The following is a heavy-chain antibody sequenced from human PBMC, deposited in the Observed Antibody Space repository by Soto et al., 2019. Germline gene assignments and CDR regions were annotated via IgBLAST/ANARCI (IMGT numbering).Heavy chain of an antibody. CDR1: GYTFTSYA. Sequence: ASVKVSCKASGYTFTSYAMHWVRQAPGQRLEWMGWINAGNGNTKYSQKFQGRVTITRDTSTSTVYMELSSLRSEDTAVYYCARDLQSIYGMDVWGQGTTVTVSS. CDR3: ARDLQSIYGMDV. CDR2: INAGNGNT. D-gene: IGHD6-6*01. V-gene: IGHV1-3*01. J-gene: IGHJ6*02.